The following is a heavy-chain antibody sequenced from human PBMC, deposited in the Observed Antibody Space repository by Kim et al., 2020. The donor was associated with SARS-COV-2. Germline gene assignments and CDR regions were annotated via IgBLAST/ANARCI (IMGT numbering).Heavy chain of an antibody. D-gene: IGHD6-13*01. CDR1: GFTFSSYW. Sequence: GGSLRLSCAASGFTFSSYWMSWVRQAPGKGLEWVANIKQDGSEKYYVDSVKGRFTISRDNAKNSLYLQMNSLRAEDTAVYYCASPFGGAAGIFYAFDIWGQGTMVTVSS. V-gene: IGHV3-7*01. CDR3: ASPFGGAAGIFYAFDI. CDR2: IKQDGSEK. J-gene: IGHJ3*02.